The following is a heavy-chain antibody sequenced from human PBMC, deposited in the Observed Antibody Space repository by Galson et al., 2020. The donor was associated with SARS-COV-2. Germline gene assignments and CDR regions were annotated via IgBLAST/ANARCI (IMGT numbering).Heavy chain of an antibody. D-gene: IGHD2-15*01. CDR2: ISGNSRTI. Sequence: GGSLRLSCEASGFNFSPYNMNWVRQAPGKGLEWVSYISGNSRTIWYTDSVKGRFTISRDNAKSSLYLQLNSLRAEDTAVYYCARDAGAGYYYMDVWGKGTTVTVSS. CDR3: ARDAGAGYYYMDV. CDR1: GFNFSPYN. J-gene: IGHJ6*03. V-gene: IGHV3-48*04.